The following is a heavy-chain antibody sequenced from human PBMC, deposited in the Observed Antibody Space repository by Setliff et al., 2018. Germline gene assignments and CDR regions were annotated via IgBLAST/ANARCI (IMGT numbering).Heavy chain of an antibody. V-gene: IGHV5-51*01. Sequence: SGYIFTNYWIGWVRQMPGKGLEWMGVIYPGDSGTRYSPSFQGQVTISADKSINTAYLQWSSLKASDTAIYYCTRHEDRNKCTSSSCYRENDAFDVWGQGAMVTVSS. J-gene: IGHJ3*01. CDR3: TRHEDRNKCTSSSCYRENDAFDV. D-gene: IGHD2-2*01. CDR1: GYIFTNYW. CDR2: IYPGDSGT.